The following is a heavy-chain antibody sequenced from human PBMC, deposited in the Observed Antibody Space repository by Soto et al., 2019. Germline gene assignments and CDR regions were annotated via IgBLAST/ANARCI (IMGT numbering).Heavy chain of an antibody. V-gene: IGHV1-46*01. CDR2: INPSGGST. CDR3: ARAMSSSSWPYDAFDI. CDR1: GYTFTSYY. D-gene: IGHD6-13*01. J-gene: IGHJ3*02. Sequence: ASVKVSCKASGYTFTSYYMHWVRQAPGQGLEWMGIINPSGGSTSYAQKFQGRVTMTRDTSTSTVYMELSSLRSEDTAVYYCARAMSSSSWPYDAFDIWGQGTMVTVS.